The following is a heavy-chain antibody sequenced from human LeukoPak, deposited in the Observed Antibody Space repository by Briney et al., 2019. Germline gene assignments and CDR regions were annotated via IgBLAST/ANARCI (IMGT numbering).Heavy chain of an antibody. CDR1: GFNFSGFA. CDR2: ISGSGDNT. D-gene: IGHD1-26*01. CDR3: AKMKGHPLPKYYMDV. Sequence: GGSLRLSCAASGFNFSGFAMSWVRRTPGKGLEWVSGISGSGDNTLYADSVKGRFTISRDNSKNTLYLEMNSLRAEDTAIYYCAKMKGHPLPKYYMDVWGQGTTVTVSS. J-gene: IGHJ6*01. V-gene: IGHV3-23*01.